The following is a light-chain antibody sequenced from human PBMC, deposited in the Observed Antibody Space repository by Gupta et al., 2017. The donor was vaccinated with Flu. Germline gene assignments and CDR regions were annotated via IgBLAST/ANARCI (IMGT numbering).Light chain of an antibody. V-gene: IGKV3-11*01. Sequence: RATLSCRASQSVGDYLAWYQQKPGQAPRLLIYDVPNRATGIPARFSGSGSGTDFTLTINSLEPEDFAVYYCQQRSDWPPMWTFGQGTKVEIK. CDR1: QSVGDY. CDR3: QQRSDWPPMWT. J-gene: IGKJ1*01. CDR2: DVP.